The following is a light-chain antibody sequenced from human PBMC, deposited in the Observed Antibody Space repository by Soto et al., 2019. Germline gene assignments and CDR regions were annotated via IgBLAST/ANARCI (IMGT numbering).Light chain of an antibody. CDR3: QQYGSSSWT. CDR1: QSVSSSY. Sequence: EIVLTQSPGTLSLSPGERATLSCRASQSVSSSYLAWYQQKPGQAPRLLIYGTSSRATAIPDRFSGSGSGTDFTLTISRLEPEDCEVYYCQQYGSSSWTFGQGTKVEIK. V-gene: IGKV3-20*01. J-gene: IGKJ1*01. CDR2: GTS.